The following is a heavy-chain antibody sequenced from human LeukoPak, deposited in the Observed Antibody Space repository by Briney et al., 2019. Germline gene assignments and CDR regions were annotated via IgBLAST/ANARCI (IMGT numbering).Heavy chain of an antibody. J-gene: IGHJ3*02. CDR2: TFYSGST. CDR1: GVSLSSYY. D-gene: IGHD5-24*01. CDR3: ARDAATGSPGYSDASDI. V-gene: IGHV4-59*12. Sequence: SETLSLTCSVSGVSLSSYYWSWIRQAPGKGLEWIGYTFYSGSTNYNPSLKSRVTISQDTSKNHFSLQLNSVTPEDTAVYYCARDAATGSPGYSDASDIWGQGTVVTVSS.